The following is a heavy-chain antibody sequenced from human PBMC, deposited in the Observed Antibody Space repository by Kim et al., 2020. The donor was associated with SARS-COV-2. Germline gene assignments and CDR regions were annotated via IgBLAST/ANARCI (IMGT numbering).Heavy chain of an antibody. CDR3: TRAPIVVIPAALSDY. V-gene: IGHV3-49*04. CDR2: IRSKAYGGTT. J-gene: IGHJ4*02. Sequence: GGSLRLSCTASGFTFGEYAMSWVRQAPGKGLEWVAFIRSKAYGGTTDYVASVIGRFTISRDDSKSIAYLQMNSLKTEDTAVYYCTRAPIVVIPAALSDYWGQGTLVTVSS. D-gene: IGHD2-2*01. CDR1: GFTFGEYA.